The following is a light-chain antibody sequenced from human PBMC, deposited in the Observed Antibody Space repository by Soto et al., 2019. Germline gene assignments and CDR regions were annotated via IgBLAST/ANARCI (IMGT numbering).Light chain of an antibody. Sequence: EIVMTQSPATLSVSPGERATLSCRASQSVSSNLAWYQQKPGQAPRLLIYGASTRATAIPARFSGSGSGTEFTLTISSLQSEDFAVYYCQQYNNWPVTFGKGTKVEI. CDR1: QSVSSN. J-gene: IGKJ1*01. CDR2: GAS. CDR3: QQYNNWPVT. V-gene: IGKV3-15*01.